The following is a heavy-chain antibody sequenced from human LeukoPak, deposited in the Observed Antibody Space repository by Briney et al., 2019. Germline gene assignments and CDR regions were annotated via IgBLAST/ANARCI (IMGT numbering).Heavy chain of an antibody. CDR2: IYTSGST. V-gene: IGHV4-61*02. CDR3: ARASRTSFDY. Sequence: SETLSLTCTVSGFSFSSGSYCWIWIRQPAGKGLEWIGRIYTSGSTTYNHSLTSRVTISVDTSKNQFSLKLSSVTAADTAVYYCARASRTSFDYWGQGTLVTVSS. J-gene: IGHJ4*02. D-gene: IGHD2-2*01. CDR1: GFSFSSGSYC.